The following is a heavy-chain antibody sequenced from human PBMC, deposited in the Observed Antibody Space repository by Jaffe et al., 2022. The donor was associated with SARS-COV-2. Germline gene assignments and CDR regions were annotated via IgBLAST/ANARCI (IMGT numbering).Heavy chain of an antibody. V-gene: IGHV1-69*01. J-gene: IGHJ5*02. CDR1: GGTLSSYA. CDR2: IIPIFGTA. Sequence: QVQLVQSGAEVKKPGSSVKVSCKASGGTLSSYAISWVRQAPGQGLEWMGGIIPIFGTAKYAPKFHGRVTITADEATITAYMELSSLRSEDTAVYYCARDSHFDSSGYYYVTWGQGTLVTVSS. D-gene: IGHD3-22*01. CDR3: ARDSHFDSSGYYYVT.